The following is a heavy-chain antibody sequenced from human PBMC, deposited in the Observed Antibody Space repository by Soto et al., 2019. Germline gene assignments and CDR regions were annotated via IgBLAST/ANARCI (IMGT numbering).Heavy chain of an antibody. CDR2: ISYST. Sequence: QVQLQESGPGLVKPSQTLSLTCTVSGGSISSGGYYWSWIRQHPGKGLEWIGYISYSTYYNPSLKSRVTISVDTSKNQFSLKLSSVSAAYTAVYYCARDYRASYPAYYYYGMDVWGQGTTVTVSS. D-gene: IGHD3-16*02. J-gene: IGHJ6*02. V-gene: IGHV4-31*03. CDR1: GGSISSGGYY. CDR3: ARDYRASYPAYYYYGMDV.